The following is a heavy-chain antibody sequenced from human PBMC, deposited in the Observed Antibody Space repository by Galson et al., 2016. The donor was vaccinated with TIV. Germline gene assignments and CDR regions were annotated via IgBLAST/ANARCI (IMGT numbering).Heavy chain of an antibody. J-gene: IGHJ4*02. Sequence: SVKVSCKASGYSFNTSALNWVRQAPGQGLVYMGWVNTNTGNTTYAQAFTGRFIFSLDTSVSTAYLQISSLKAEDTAVYYCARDPGGQDGLNWGQGTLVIVSS. CDR3: ARDPGGQDGLN. V-gene: IGHV7-4-1*02. D-gene: IGHD2-15*01. CDR2: VNTNTGNT. CDR1: GYSFNTSA.